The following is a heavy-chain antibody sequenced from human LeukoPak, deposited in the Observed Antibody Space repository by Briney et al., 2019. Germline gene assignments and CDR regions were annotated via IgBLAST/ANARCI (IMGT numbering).Heavy chain of an antibody. J-gene: IGHJ4*02. CDR2: IDPKSGAT. CDR3: ATLGGHSLAAQNGY. Sequence: VASVRVSFKTSGYTFTDCFMHWVRQAPGQGLEWMGWIDPKSGATNYAQKFQGRVTITRDTSINTVYMELTTLRSDDTAIYYCATLGGHSLAAQNGYWGQGTLVTVSS. CDR1: GYTFTDCF. V-gene: IGHV1-2*02. D-gene: IGHD3-16*01.